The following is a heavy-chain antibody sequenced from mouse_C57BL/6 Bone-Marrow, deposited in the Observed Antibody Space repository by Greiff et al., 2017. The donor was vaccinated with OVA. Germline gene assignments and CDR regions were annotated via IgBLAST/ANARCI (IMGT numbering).Heavy chain of an antibody. V-gene: IGHV14-3*01. CDR3: ARSDTSVPWFAY. CDR1: GFNIKNTY. Sequence: VQLKESVAELVRPGASVKLSCTASGFNIKNTYMHWVKQRPEQGLEWIGRIDPANGNTKYTPKFKGKATITADTSSNTAYLQLSSLTSEDTAIYYCARSDTSVPWFAYWGQGTLVTVSA. D-gene: IGHD1-1*01. CDR2: IDPANGNT. J-gene: IGHJ3*01.